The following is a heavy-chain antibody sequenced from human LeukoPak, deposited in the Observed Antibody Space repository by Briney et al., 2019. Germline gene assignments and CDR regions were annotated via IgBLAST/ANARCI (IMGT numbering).Heavy chain of an antibody. D-gene: IGHD3-22*01. Sequence: PGGSLRLSCAASGFTFSSYAMSWVRQAPGKGLEWVSAISGSGGSTYYADSVKGRFTISRGNSKNTLYLQMNSLRAEDTAVYYCAKDRGYDSSGQNYWGQGTLVTVSS. V-gene: IGHV3-23*01. CDR1: GFTFSSYA. J-gene: IGHJ4*02. CDR2: ISGSGGST. CDR3: AKDRGYDSSGQNY.